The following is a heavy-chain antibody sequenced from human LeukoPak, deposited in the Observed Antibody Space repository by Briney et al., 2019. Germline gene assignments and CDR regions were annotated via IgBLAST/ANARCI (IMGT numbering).Heavy chain of an antibody. V-gene: IGHV4-30-4*08. CDR3: ARHEYSGSYYGLSWFDP. CDR2: IYYSGST. CDR1: GGSISSGDYY. J-gene: IGHJ5*02. Sequence: SQTLSLTCTVSGGSISSGDYYWSWIRQPPGKGLEWIGYIYYSGSTYYNPSLKSRVTISVDTSKNQFSLKLSSLTAADTAVYYCARHEYSGSYYGLSWFDPWGQGTLVTVSS. D-gene: IGHD1-26*01.